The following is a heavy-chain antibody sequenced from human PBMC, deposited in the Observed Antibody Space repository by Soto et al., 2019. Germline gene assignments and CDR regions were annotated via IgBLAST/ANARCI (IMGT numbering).Heavy chain of an antibody. CDR1: GGSISSYY. Sequence: SETRSLTCTVSGGSISSYYWSWSRQPPGKGLGWIGYIYYSGSTNYNPSLKSRVTISVDTSKNQFSLKLSSVTAADTAVYYCARGGPTGYCSSTSCRPEGWFDPWGQGTLVTVSS. CDR3: ARGGPTGYCSSTSCRPEGWFDP. D-gene: IGHD2-2*01. CDR2: IYYSGST. V-gene: IGHV4-59*01. J-gene: IGHJ5*02.